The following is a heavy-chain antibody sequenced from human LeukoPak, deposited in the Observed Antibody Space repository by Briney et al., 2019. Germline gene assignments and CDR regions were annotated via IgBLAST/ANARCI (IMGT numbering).Heavy chain of an antibody. D-gene: IGHD1/OR15-1a*01. V-gene: IGHV4-34*01. CDR3: ASNKYPVQAFDI. CDR1: GGSFSDYY. Sequence: PSETLSLTCAVYGGSFSDYYWSWIRQPPGKGLEWIGEINHGGDTNYNSSLQSRVTLSVDTSSNQFSLILSSVTAADTAIYYCASNKYPVQAFDIWGQGTMVTVSS. CDR2: INHGGDT. J-gene: IGHJ3*02.